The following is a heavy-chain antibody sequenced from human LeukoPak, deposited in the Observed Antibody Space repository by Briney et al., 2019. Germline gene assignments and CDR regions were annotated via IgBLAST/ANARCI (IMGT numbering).Heavy chain of an antibody. CDR1: GFTFDNYW. CDR3: SRVVAVAVIYWYFDL. D-gene: IGHD6-19*01. CDR2: INSDGSST. Sequence: PGGSLRLSCAASGFTFDNYWMHWVRQAPGKGLVWVSRINSDGSSTSYADSVKGRFTISRDNAKNTLYLQMNSLRAGDTAVYYRSRVVAVAVIYWYFDLWGRGTLVTVSS. J-gene: IGHJ2*01. V-gene: IGHV3-74*01.